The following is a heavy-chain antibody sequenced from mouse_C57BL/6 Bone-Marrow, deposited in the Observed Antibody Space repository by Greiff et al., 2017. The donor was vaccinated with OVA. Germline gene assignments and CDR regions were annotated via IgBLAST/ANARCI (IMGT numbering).Heavy chain of an antibody. CDR3: ARGGSSFLYYAMDY. V-gene: IGHV5-17*01. CDR1: GFTFSDYG. D-gene: IGHD1-1*01. CDR2: ISSGSSTI. Sequence: EVNLVESGGGLVKPGGSLKLSCAASGFTFSDYGMHWVRQAPEKGLEWVAYISSGSSTIYYADTVKGRFTISRDNAKNTLFLQMTSLRSEDTAMYYCARGGSSFLYYAMDYWGQGTSVTVSS. J-gene: IGHJ4*01.